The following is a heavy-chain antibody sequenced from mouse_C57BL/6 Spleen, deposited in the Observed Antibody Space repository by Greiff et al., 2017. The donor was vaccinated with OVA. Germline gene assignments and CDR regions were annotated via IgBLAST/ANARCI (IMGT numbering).Heavy chain of an antibody. CDR3: ARQEENAMDY. Sequence: EVKLVESGGGLVKPGGSLKLSCAASGFTFSDYGMHWVRQAPEQGLEWVAYISSGSSTIYYADTVKGRFTISRDNAKNTLFLQMTSLRSEDTAMYYCARQEENAMDYWGQGTSVTVSS. CDR2: ISSGSSTI. CDR1: GFTFSDYG. V-gene: IGHV5-17*01. J-gene: IGHJ4*01.